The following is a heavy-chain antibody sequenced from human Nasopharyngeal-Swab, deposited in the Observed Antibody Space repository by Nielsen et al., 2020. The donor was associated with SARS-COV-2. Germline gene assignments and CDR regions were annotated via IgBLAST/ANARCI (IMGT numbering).Heavy chain of an antibody. D-gene: IGHD2-21*01. J-gene: IGHJ3*02. V-gene: IGHV3-7*01. CDR3: ARERSWGGAFDT. CDR2: IKHNGSRE. Sequence: VRQAPGKGLEWVANIKHNGSREFYVDSVKGRFTILRDNAKNSLYLQMNSLRVEDTAVYYCARERSWGGAFDTWGQGTLVTVSS.